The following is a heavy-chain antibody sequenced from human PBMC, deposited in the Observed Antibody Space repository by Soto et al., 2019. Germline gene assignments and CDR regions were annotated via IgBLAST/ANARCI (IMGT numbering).Heavy chain of an antibody. V-gene: IGHV1-58*02. CDR2: IVVGSGNT. CDR3: AALEVGYLFMDV. D-gene: IGHD6-25*01. J-gene: IGHJ6*02. Sequence: AASVELSCKESGLTFASSARQWVRQARGQRLEWIGWIVVGSGNTNYAQKFQERVTITRDMSTSTAYMELSSLRSEDTAVYYCAALEVGYLFMDVWGQGTTVTVSS. CDR1: GLTFASSA.